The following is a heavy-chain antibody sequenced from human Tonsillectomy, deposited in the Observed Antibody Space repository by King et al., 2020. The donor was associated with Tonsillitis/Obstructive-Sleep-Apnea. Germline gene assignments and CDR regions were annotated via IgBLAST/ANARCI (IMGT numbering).Heavy chain of an antibody. CDR2: ISSRSSYI. CDR1: GFTFSTYS. CDR3: ARVDYGDYVATS. J-gene: IGHJ5*02. V-gene: IGHV3-21*01. Sequence: VQLVESGGGLVKPGGSLRLSCAASGFTFSTYSMNWVRQAPGKGLEWGSSISSRSSYIYYADSVKGRFTISRDNAKHSLYLLMNSLRAEDTAVYYCARVDYGDYVATSWGQGTLVTVSS. D-gene: IGHD4-17*01.